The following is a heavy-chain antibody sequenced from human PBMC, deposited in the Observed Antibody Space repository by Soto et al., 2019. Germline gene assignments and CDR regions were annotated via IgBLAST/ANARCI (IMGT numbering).Heavy chain of an antibody. Sequence: PGGSLRLSCSASGFTFSSYAMHWVRQAPGKGLEYVSAISSNGGSTYYANSVKGRFTISRDNSKNTLYLQMGSLRAEDMAVYYCARDKLNLAAAGTGAFDIWGQGT. V-gene: IGHV3-64*01. J-gene: IGHJ3*02. CDR1: GFTFSSYA. D-gene: IGHD6-13*01. CDR2: ISSNGGST. CDR3: ARDKLNLAAAGTGAFDI.